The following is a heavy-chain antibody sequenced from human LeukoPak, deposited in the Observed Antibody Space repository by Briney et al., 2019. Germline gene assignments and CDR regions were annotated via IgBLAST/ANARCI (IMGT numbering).Heavy chain of an antibody. J-gene: IGHJ5*02. CDR3: ARRLYCSGGSCYGGSWFDP. CDR2: IYTSGST. D-gene: IGHD2-15*01. Sequence: SETLSLTCTVSGGSISSYYWSWIRQPAGKGLEWIGRIYTSGSTNYNPSLKSRVTMSVDTSKNQFSLKLSSVTAADTAVYYCARRLYCSGGSCYGGSWFDPWGQGTLVTVSS. V-gene: IGHV4-4*07. CDR1: GGSISSYY.